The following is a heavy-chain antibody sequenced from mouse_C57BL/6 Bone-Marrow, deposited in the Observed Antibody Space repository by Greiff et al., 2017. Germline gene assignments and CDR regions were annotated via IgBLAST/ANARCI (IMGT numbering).Heavy chain of an antibody. CDR3: ARLLTGTYWYFDV. Sequence: QVQLQQPGTELVKPGASVKLSCKASGYTFTSYWMPWVKQRPGQGLEWIGNINPSNGGTNYNEKFKSKATLTVDKSSSTAYMQLSSLTSEDSAVYYCARLLTGTYWYFDVWGTGTTVTVSS. CDR2: INPSNGGT. D-gene: IGHD4-1*01. V-gene: IGHV1-53*01. J-gene: IGHJ1*03. CDR1: GYTFTSYW.